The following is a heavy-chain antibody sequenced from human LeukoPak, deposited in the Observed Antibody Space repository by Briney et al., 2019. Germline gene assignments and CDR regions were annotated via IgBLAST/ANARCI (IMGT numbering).Heavy chain of an antibody. Sequence: SETLSLTCTVSGGSINYYYWMWIRQPPGKGLEWIGYIYYRGGTHYNPSLKSRVTMLVDTPKNQFSLKLTAVTAADTAVYYCARETPGAGHFDYWGQGSLVTVSS. V-gene: IGHV4-59*01. CDR3: ARETPGAGHFDY. CDR1: GGSINYYY. D-gene: IGHD7-27*01. J-gene: IGHJ4*02. CDR2: IYYRGGT.